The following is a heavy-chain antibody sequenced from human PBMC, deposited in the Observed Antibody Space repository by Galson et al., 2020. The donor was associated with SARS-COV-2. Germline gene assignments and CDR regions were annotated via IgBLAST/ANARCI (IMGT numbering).Heavy chain of an antibody. CDR3: ARDTYYDPYGMDV. D-gene: IGHD3-3*01. V-gene: IGHV3-7*01. CDR2: IKQDGREK. CDR1: GFTFSSYW. Sequence: TGGSLRLSCAASGFTFSSYWMSWVRQAPGKGLEWVANIKQDGREKYYVDSVKGRFTISRDNAKNSLYLQMNSLRAEDTAVYYCARDTYYDPYGMDVWGQGTTVTVSS. J-gene: IGHJ6*02.